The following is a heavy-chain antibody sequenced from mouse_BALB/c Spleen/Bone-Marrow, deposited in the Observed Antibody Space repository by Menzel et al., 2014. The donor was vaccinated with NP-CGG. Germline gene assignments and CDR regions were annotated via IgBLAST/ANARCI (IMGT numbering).Heavy chain of an antibody. V-gene: IGHV1-67*01. CDR3: ASPIYYGNYEGFAY. CDR2: ISTYSGNT. CDR1: GYTFTDYA. J-gene: IGHJ3*01. D-gene: IGHD2-1*01. Sequence: QVQLKESGPELVRPGVSMKISCKGSGYTFTDYAMHWVKQSHAKSLEWIGVISTYSGNTNYNQKFKGKATMTVDKSSSTACLELARLTSEDSAIYYCASPIYYGNYEGFAYWGQGTLVTVSA.